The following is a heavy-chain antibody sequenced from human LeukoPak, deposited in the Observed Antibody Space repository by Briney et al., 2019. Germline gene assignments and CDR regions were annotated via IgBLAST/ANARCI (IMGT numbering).Heavy chain of an antibody. D-gene: IGHD3-3*01. V-gene: IGHV3-48*04. CDR1: GFTFSRYS. J-gene: IGHJ6*03. CDR3: ARPLESYYYMDV. Sequence: AGGSLRLSCAASGFTFSRYSMNWVRQAPGKGLEWVSYISRKNVIYYADSVKGRFTISRDNAKNALYLQMNSLRAEDTAVYYCARPLESYYYMDVWGKGTTVTVSS. CDR2: ISRKNVI.